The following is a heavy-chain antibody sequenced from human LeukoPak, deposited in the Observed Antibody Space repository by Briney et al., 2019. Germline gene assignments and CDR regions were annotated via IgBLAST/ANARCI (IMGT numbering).Heavy chain of an antibody. D-gene: IGHD1-26*01. CDR2: INPNSGGT. V-gene: IGHV1-2*02. Sequence: ASVKVSCKASGYTFIVYYMHWVRQAPGQGPEWMGWINPNSGGTNYTQKFQGRVTMTRDTFTSTVYMELSRLRSDDTAVYYCARSGNFDYWGQGTLVTVSS. J-gene: IGHJ4*02. CDR3: ARSGNFDY. CDR1: GYTFIVYY.